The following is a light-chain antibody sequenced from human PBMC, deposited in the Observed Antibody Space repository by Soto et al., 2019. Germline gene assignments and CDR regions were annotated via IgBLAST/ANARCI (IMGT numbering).Light chain of an antibody. CDR1: QSVGTN. CDR2: GAS. CDR3: QQYNNWPPA. V-gene: IGKV3-15*01. J-gene: IGKJ2*01. Sequence: EIVMTQSPATLSVSPGERATLSCRASQSVGTNLAWYQQKPGQAPRLLIHGASTRATGFPARFSGSGSGTEFTLTISSLQSEDFAVYYCQQYNNWPPAFGQGTKLEIK.